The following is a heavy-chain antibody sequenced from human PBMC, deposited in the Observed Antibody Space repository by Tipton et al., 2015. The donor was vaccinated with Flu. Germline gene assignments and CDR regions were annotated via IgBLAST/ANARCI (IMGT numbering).Heavy chain of an antibody. CDR1: GVSISSYY. CDR2: IYYSGST. Sequence: TLSLTCTVSGVSISSYYWSWIRQPPGKGLEWIGDIYYSGSTNYNPSLKSRVTISVDTSKNQFSLKLSSVTAADTAVYYCSRELNYGMDVWGQGTTVTVSS. V-gene: IGHV4-59*01. J-gene: IGHJ6*02. CDR3: SRELNYGMDV.